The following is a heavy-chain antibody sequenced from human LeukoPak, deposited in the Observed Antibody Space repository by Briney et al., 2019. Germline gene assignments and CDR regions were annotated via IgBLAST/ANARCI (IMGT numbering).Heavy chain of an antibody. V-gene: IGHV4-39*07. CDR2: VYYSGST. J-gene: IGHJ6*03. CDR3: ASTTRGGTYYYYMDV. D-gene: IGHD1-1*01. CDR1: GGSISSRSYY. Sequence: SETLSLTCTVSGGSISSRSYYWGWIRQPPGKGLEWIGSVYYSGSTFYNPSLKSRVTISLDTSNNQFSLKLSSVTAADTAVYYCASTTRGGTYYYYMDVWGKGTTVTISS.